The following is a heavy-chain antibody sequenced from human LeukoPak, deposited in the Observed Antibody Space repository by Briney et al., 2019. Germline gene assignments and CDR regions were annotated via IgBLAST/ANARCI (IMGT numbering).Heavy chain of an antibody. D-gene: IGHD6-13*01. CDR3: ARQQTHIISWYSFDE. Sequence: GVSLQISCQGSGYGFTSYWIGWARPMPGKGLEWMGIIYPGDSDTRYSTYFPGQVNFSAAKSIRTAYLQWSSIEASVTAMYCCARQQTHIISWYSFDEWSQGALGTVS. V-gene: IGHV5-51*01. J-gene: IGHJ4*02. CDR2: IYPGDSDT. CDR1: GYGFTSYW.